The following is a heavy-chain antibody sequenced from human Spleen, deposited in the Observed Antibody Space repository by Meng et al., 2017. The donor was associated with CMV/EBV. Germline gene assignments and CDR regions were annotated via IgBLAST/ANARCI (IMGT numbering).Heavy chain of an antibody. V-gene: IGHV3-7*01. D-gene: IGHD4-17*01. CDR2: IKRDGSEK. Sequence: GGSLRLSCVASGFPCRSYWMTWVRQAPGKGLEWVANIKRDGSEKYYVDSVTGRFTFSRDNAKSSLYLQMNSLRAEDTAVYYCARGGIGDSGCDIWGQGTMVTVSS. CDR1: GFPCRSYW. CDR3: ARGGIGDSGCDI. J-gene: IGHJ3*02.